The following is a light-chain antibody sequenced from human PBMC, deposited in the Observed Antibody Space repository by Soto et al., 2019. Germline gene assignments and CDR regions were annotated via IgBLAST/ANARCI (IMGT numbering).Light chain of an antibody. CDR3: QQYNNWPPWT. CDR1: QSVSSN. J-gene: IGKJ1*01. CDR2: GAS. Sequence: EIVLTHSPATLSVSPCERATLSSSASQSVSSNLAWYQQKPGQAPRLLIYGASTRATGIPARVSGSGSGTEFTLTISSLQSEDFAVDYCQQYNNWPPWTFGQGTKVDIK. V-gene: IGKV3-15*01.